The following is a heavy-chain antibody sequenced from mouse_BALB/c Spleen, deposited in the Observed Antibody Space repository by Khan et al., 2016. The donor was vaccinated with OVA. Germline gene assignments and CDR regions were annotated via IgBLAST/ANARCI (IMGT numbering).Heavy chain of an antibody. Sequence: QVQLQQSGAELVRPGVSVRISCKGSGYTFTDFAMHWVKQSHAKSLEWLGVLSTYYGDVDYNHKFRDKATMPVDKSSSTAYMELAGLTSEDSAIYYCVRGIGKSRFAYWGQGTLVTVSA. J-gene: IGHJ3*01. CDR1: GYTFTDFA. V-gene: IGHV1S137*01. CDR3: VRGIGKSRFAY. CDR2: LSTYYGDV. D-gene: IGHD2-1*01.